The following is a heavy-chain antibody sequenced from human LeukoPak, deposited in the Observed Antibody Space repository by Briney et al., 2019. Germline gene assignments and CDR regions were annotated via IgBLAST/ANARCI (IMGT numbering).Heavy chain of an antibody. CDR1: GFTFANYY. D-gene: IGHD2-2*02. V-gene: IGHV1-46*01. J-gene: IGHJ4*02. CDR3: ARESSEYCSDTSCYTFDY. Sequence: ASVKVSCKASGFTFANYYMHWVRQAPGQGPEWIGAIKAIDYFTKYAQSFQGRVTMTKDTSTSTVFMEVSSLRAEDTAVHFCARESSEYCSDTSCYTFDYWGQGTPVTVSS. CDR2: IKAIDYFT.